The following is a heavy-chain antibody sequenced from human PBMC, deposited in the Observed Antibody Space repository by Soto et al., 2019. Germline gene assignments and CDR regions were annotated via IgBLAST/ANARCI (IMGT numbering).Heavy chain of an antibody. V-gene: IGHV4-4*02. CDR3: ASKSSGYQRGWFDP. J-gene: IGHJ5*02. Sequence: QVQLQESGPGLVKPSGTLSLTCAVSGGSISSSNWWSWVRQPPGKGLEWIGEIYHRGSTNYNPSLKRRVPISVDKSKTQFSLKLSSVTAADTAVYYCASKSSGYQRGWFDPWGQGTLVTVSS. D-gene: IGHD3-22*01. CDR1: GGSISSSNW. CDR2: IYHRGST.